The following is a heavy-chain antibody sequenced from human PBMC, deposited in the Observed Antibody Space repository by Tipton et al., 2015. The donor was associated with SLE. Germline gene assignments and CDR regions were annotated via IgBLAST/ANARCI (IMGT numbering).Heavy chain of an antibody. V-gene: IGHV3-33*01. CDR3: ARDMNRIAVADYSFDF. D-gene: IGHD6-19*01. Sequence: SLRLSCAASGFTFSSYGMHWVRQAPGKGLEWVAVIWYDGSNKYYADSVKGRFTISRDNSKNTLYLQMNSLRAEDTAVYYCARDMNRIAVADYSFDFWGQGTLVTVSS. CDR1: GFTFSSYG. CDR2: IWYDGSNK. J-gene: IGHJ4*02.